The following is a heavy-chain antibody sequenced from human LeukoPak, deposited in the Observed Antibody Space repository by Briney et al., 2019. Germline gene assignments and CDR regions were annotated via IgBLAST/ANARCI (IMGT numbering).Heavy chain of an antibody. CDR1: GGSISSSSYY. D-gene: IGHD1-26*01. CDR3: ERLPRGSGSYEENWFDP. CDR2: IYYSGST. J-gene: IGHJ5*02. V-gene: IGHV4-39*01. Sequence: SETLSLTCTVSGGSISSSSYYWGWIRHPPGKGLEWIGSIYYSGSTYYNPSLKSRVTISVDTSKNQFSLKLSSVTAADTAVYYCERLPRGSGSYEENWFDPWGQGTLVTVSS.